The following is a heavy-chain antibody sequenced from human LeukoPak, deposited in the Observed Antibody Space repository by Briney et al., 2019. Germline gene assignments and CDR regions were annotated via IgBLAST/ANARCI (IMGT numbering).Heavy chain of an antibody. CDR3: ARSPTAMVTGVFDY. CDR2: INPNSGGT. CDR1: GYTFTGYY. Sequence: ASVKVSCKASGYTFTGYYMHWVRQAPGQGLEWMGWINPNSGGTNYAQKFQGRVTMTRDTSISTAYMELSRLRSDDTAVYYCARSPTAMVTGVFDYWGQGTLSPSPQ. V-gene: IGHV1-2*02. J-gene: IGHJ4*02. D-gene: IGHD5-18*01.